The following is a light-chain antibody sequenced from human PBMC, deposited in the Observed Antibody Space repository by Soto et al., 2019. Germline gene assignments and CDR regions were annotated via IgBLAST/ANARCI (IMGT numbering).Light chain of an antibody. CDR3: QQYYNPPWT. V-gene: IGKV3-11*01. J-gene: IGKJ1*01. CDR1: QSVSSY. Sequence: EIVLTQSPATLSLSPGERATLSCRASQSVSSYLAWYQQKPGQAPRLLIYDASNRATGIPARFSGSGSGTDFTLTISSLEPEDFAVYYCQQYYNPPWTFGPGTKVEI. CDR2: DAS.